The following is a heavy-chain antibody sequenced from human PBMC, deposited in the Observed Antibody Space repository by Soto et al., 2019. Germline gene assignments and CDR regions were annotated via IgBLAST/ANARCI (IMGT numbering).Heavy chain of an antibody. J-gene: IGHJ6*02. CDR3: ASQDTAMDYGMDV. Sequence: PSETLSLTCTFSCGSIISYYWSWIRQPPGKGLEWIGYIYYSGSTNYNPSLKSRVTISVDTSKNQFSLKLSSVTAADTAVYYCASQDTAMDYGMDVWGQGTTVTVSS. D-gene: IGHD5-18*01. CDR1: CGSIISYY. CDR2: IYYSGST. V-gene: IGHV4-59*01.